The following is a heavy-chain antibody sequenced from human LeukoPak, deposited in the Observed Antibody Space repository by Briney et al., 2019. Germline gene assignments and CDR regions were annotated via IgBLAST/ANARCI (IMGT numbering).Heavy chain of an antibody. CDR2: ISSSRTFI. Sequence: GGSLRLSCAASGFTFSSYSMNWVRQAPGKGLEWVSSISSSRTFIFYADSVKGRFTISRDNSKNSLYLQMSSLRAEDTAVYYCARDVDTAMVDWGQGTLVTVSS. D-gene: IGHD5-18*01. J-gene: IGHJ4*02. CDR1: GFTFSSYS. V-gene: IGHV3-21*04. CDR3: ARDVDTAMVD.